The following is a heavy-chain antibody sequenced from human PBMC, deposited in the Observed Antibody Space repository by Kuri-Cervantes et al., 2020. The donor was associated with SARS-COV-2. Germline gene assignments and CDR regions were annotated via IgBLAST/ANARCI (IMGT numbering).Heavy chain of an antibody. Sequence: GSLRLSCAASGFTFSSYEMNWVRQAPGKGPEWIGYVYYNGNTFYSPSLKSRVTMSIDTSRNQFSLRLSSVTAADTAVYYCARGGTTVPTSGAFDFWGQGTLVTVSS. CDR1: GFTFSSYE. J-gene: IGHJ3*01. D-gene: IGHD4-17*01. V-gene: IGHV4-59*06. CDR3: ARGGTTVPTSGAFDF. CDR2: VYYNGNT.